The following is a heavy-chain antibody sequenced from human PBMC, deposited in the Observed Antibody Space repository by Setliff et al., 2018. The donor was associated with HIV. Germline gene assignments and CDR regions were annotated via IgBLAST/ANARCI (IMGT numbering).Heavy chain of an antibody. CDR2: ISGSSGYE. D-gene: IGHD5-18*01. J-gene: IGHJ6*03. CDR3: AREVYRYDDGSESMDV. CDR1: GFTFSNYA. V-gene: IGHV3-21*06. Sequence: GVSLRLSCAASGFTFSNYAMTWVRQAPGKGLEWVSSISGSSGYEYYADSVKGRFTISRDSAKNSLYLQTSSLRAEDTAVYYCAREVYRYDDGSESMDVWGKGTTVTVS.